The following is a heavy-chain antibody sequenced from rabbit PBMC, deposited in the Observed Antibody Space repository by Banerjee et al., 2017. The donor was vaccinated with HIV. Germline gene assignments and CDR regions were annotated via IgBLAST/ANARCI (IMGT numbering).Heavy chain of an antibody. CDR2: IYAGSSGTA. V-gene: IGHV1S40*01. J-gene: IGHJ4*01. CDR3: ARYADNADYGDEWGFNL. CDR1: GFSFSSSYW. Sequence: QSLEESGGDLVKPGASLTLTCTASGFSFSSSYWICWVRQAPGKGLEWIACIYAGSSGTACYASWAKGRFTISKTSSTTVTLQMTSLTAADTATYFCARYADNADYGDEWGFNLWGPGTLVTVS. D-gene: IGHD2-1*01.